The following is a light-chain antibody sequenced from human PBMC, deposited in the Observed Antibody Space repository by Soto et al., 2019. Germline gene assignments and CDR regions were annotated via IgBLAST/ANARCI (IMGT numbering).Light chain of an antibody. J-gene: IGLJ2*01. Sequence: QPVLTQSPAASASLGASVKLTCTLSSGHSSYAIAWHQHQPQRGPRYLMKFNSDGSHTKGDGIPDRFSGSRSGTELSLTISSLQSEDEGDYYCQTWGTGHVIFGGGTKLTVL. CDR2: FNSDGSH. CDR3: QTWGTGHVI. V-gene: IGLV4-69*01. CDR1: SGHSSYA.